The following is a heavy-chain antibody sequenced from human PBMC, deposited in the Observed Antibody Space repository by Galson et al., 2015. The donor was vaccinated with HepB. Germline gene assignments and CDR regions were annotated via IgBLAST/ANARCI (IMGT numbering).Heavy chain of an antibody. J-gene: IGHJ2*01. CDR3: ARCVPSSGWPWYFDL. Sequence: SVKVSCKASGYTFRNYGVTWVRQAPGQGLEWMGWISAYNGNTNYAQNLQGRITLTTDTSTSTAYMELRSLRSDDTAVYYCARCVPSSGWPWYFDLWGRGTLVTVSS. CDR2: ISAYNGNT. D-gene: IGHD6-19*01. CDR1: GYTFRNYG. V-gene: IGHV1-18*01.